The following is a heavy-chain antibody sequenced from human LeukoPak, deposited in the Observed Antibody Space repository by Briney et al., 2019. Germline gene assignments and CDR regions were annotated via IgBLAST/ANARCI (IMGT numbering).Heavy chain of an antibody. CDR3: AKGSRTSSYTGADF. CDR1: GFTFSSYA. V-gene: IGHV3-23*01. J-gene: IGHJ4*02. Sequence: PGESLRLSCAASGFTFSSYAMSRVRQAPGKGLEWVSTFSGSDDSTYYADSVKGRFTISRDNSKDTLYLQMSSLRVEDTAVYYCAKGSRTSSYTGADFWGQGTLVTVSS. D-gene: IGHD2-2*02. CDR2: FSGSDDST.